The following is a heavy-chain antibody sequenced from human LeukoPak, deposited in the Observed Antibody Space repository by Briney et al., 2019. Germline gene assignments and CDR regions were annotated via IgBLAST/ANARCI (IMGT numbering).Heavy chain of an antibody. D-gene: IGHD3-22*01. CDR1: GGTFSSYT. V-gene: IGHV1-69*04. CDR3: ARDIDLGYYYDSSGYFP. J-gene: IGHJ5*02. Sequence: SVKVSCKASGGTFSSYTISWVRQAPGQGLEWMGRIIPILGIANYAQKFQGRVTITADKSTSTAYMELSSLRSEDTAVYYCARDIDLGYYYDSSGYFPWGQGTLVTVSP. CDR2: IIPILGIA.